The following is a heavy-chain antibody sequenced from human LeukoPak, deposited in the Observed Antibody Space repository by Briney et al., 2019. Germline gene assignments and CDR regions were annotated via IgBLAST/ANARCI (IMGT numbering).Heavy chain of an antibody. V-gene: IGHV3-66*01. D-gene: IGHD3-16*01. CDR3: ARDRTSWGDAFDI. Sequence: GGSLRLSCAASGFTVSSNYMSWVRQAPGKGLEWVSVIYSGGSTYYADSVKGRFTISRDNSKNTLYLQMNSLRAEDTAVYYCARDRTSWGDAFDIWGQGTMVTVSS. CDR1: GFTVSSNY. J-gene: IGHJ3*02. CDR2: IYSGGST.